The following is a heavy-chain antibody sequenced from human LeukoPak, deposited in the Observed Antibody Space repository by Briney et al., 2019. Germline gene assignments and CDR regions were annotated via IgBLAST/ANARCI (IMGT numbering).Heavy chain of an antibody. J-gene: IGHJ4*02. V-gene: IGHV4-34*01. D-gene: IGHD6-13*01. CDR1: GGSFSGYY. CDR3: ARKSILTAGRKPYDY. CDR2: INHSGST. Sequence: SETLSLTCAVYGGSFSGYYWSWIRQPPGKGLEWIGEINHSGSTNYNPSLKSRVTISVDTSKNQFSLRLSSVTAADTAVYYCARKSILTAGRKPYDYWDQGTLVTVSS.